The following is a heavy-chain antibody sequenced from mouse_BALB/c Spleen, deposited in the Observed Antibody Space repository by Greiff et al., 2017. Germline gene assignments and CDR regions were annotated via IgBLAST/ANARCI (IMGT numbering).Heavy chain of an antibody. CDR3: ARQDYDYEREFAY. Sequence: EVMLVESGGGLVQPGGSLKLSCAASGFTFSSYTMSWVRQTPEKRLEWVAYISNGGGSTYYPDTVKGRFTISRDNAKNTLYLQMSSLKSEDTAMYYCARQDYDYEREFAYWGQGTLVTVSA. J-gene: IGHJ3*01. CDR2: ISNGGGST. CDR1: GFTFSSYT. V-gene: IGHV5-12-2*01. D-gene: IGHD2-4*01.